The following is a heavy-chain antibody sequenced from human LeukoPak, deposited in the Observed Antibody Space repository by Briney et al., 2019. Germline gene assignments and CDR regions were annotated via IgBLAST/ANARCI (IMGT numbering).Heavy chain of an antibody. J-gene: IGHJ6*03. D-gene: IGHD2-15*01. CDR2: IDYSGST. CDR1: GGSISSSSYY. V-gene: IGHV4-39*01. Sequence: PSETLSLTCTVSGGSISSSSYYWGWIRQPPGKGLEWIGSIDYSGSTYYNPSLKSRVTISVDTSKNQFSLKLSSVTAADTAVYYCARQDCSGGSCHLYYYYYYYMDVWGKGTTVTVSS. CDR3: ARQDCSGGSCHLYYYYYYYMDV.